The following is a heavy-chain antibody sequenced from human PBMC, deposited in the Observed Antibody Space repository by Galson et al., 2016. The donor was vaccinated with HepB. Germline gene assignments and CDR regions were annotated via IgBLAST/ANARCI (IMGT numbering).Heavy chain of an antibody. Sequence: ETLSLTCVVYGGSFSGYYWSWIRQPPGKGLEWIGEIHDSGSTNYNPSLKSRVTISGDTSKNQFSLKLSSVTAAVTAVYYCARDRSSGSGNFGYWGQGTLVTVSS. J-gene: IGHJ4*02. CDR3: ARDRSSGSGNFGY. CDR2: IHDSGST. V-gene: IGHV4-34*01. D-gene: IGHD3-10*01. CDR1: GGSFSGYY.